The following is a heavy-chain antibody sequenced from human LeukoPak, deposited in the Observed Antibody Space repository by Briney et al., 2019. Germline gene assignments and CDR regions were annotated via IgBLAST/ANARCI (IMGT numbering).Heavy chain of an antibody. D-gene: IGHD5-24*01. Sequence: GRSPRLSCAASGFTFSSYGMHWVRQAPGKGLEWVAVIWYDGSNKYYADSMKGRFTISRDNSKNTLYLQMNSLRAEDTAVYYCARVGDGYNYDFDYWGQGTLVTVSS. CDR3: ARVGDGYNYDFDY. V-gene: IGHV3-33*01. CDR1: GFTFSSYG. CDR2: IWYDGSNK. J-gene: IGHJ4*02.